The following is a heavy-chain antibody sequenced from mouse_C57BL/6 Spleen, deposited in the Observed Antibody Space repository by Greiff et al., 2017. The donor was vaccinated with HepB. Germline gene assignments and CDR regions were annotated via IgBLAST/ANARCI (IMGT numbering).Heavy chain of an antibody. CDR3: ARGGDYDGSAWFAY. Sequence: VQLQQPGAELVKPGASVKLSCKASGYTFTSYWMHWVKQRPGQGLEWIGMIHPNSGSTNYNEKFKSKATLTVDKSSSTAYMQLSSLTSEDSAVYYCARGGDYDGSAWFAYWGQGTLVTVSA. J-gene: IGHJ3*01. CDR1: GYTFTSYW. D-gene: IGHD2-4*01. CDR2: IHPNSGST. V-gene: IGHV1-64*01.